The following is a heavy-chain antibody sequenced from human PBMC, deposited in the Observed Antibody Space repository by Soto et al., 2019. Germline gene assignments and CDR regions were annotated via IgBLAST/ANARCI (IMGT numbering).Heavy chain of an antibody. Sequence: EVQLVESGGDLVQPGGSLRLSCAASGFNFSSVWMNWVRQAPGKGLEWVANIRPGAPDKYYVDSVKGRFTVSRDNAQNSLYLQMDSLRAEDTAMYYCTRGLTTSWSWGQGTLVTVSS. D-gene: IGHD4-4*01. CDR2: IRPGAPDK. V-gene: IGHV3-7*04. J-gene: IGHJ4*02. CDR3: TRGLTTSWS. CDR1: GFNFSSVW.